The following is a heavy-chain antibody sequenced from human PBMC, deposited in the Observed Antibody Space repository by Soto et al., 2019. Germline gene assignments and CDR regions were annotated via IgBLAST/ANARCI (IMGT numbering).Heavy chain of an antibody. CDR3: ARQGREVSSYYFDC. D-gene: IGHD3-16*02. V-gene: IGHV3-64*01. CDR2: ISSIGGST. Sequence: EVQLVESGGGLVQTGGSLRLSCAASGFTFSSYAMHWVRQAPGKGLEYVSSISSIGGSTYYANSVKGRFTISRDNSENKLYLKMGSLRPEDMAVYYCARQGREVSSYYFDCWGQGTLVTVSS. J-gene: IGHJ4*02. CDR1: GFTFSSYA.